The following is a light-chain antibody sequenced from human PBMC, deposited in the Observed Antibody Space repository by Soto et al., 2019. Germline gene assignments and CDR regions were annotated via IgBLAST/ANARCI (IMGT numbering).Light chain of an antibody. V-gene: IGKV3-15*01. CDR3: QQYNNWPRT. Sequence: DIVMTQSPAPLSVSPGERATLSCRAGRSVSSSLAWYQQKPGQAPRLLIYGASTRATGIPARFSGSGSGTEFTLTISSLQSEDFAVYYCQQYNNWPRTFGQGTKVDIK. J-gene: IGKJ1*01. CDR1: RSVSSS. CDR2: GAS.